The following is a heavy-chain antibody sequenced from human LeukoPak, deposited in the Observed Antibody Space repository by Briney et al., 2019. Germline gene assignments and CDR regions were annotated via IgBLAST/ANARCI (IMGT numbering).Heavy chain of an antibody. CDR3: ATDCGGDCYAVGD. Sequence: APVKVSCKASGYTFTGYYMHWVRQAPGQGLEWMGWINPNSGGTNYAQKFQGRVTMTRDTSISTAYMELSRLRSDDTAVYYCATDCGGDCYAVGDWGQGTLVTVSS. CDR1: GYTFTGYY. V-gene: IGHV1-2*02. CDR2: INPNSGGT. D-gene: IGHD2-21*02. J-gene: IGHJ4*02.